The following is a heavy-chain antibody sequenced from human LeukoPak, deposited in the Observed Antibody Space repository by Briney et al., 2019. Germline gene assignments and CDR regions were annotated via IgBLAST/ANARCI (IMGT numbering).Heavy chain of an antibody. CDR2: TYYSGST. V-gene: IGHV4-61*01. CDR1: GGSVSSGSYY. D-gene: IGHD2-15*01. Sequence: SETLSLTCTVSGGSVSSGSYYWSWIRQPPGKGLEWIGYTYYSGSTNYNPSLKSRVTISVDTSKNQFSLKLSSVTAADTAVYYCARDPMAVAATLDAFDIWGQGTMVTVSS. CDR3: ARDPMAVAATLDAFDI. J-gene: IGHJ3*02.